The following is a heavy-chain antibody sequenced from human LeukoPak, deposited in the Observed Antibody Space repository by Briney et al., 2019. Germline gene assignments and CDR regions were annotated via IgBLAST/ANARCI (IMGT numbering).Heavy chain of an antibody. V-gene: IGHV1-2*02. CDR2: INTDSGGT. Sequence: GASVKVSCKASGYSFNTYYMNWVRQAPGQGLEWLGLINTDSGGTNFAHKFLDRVTMTRDKANTTAYLELRGLTSDDTAVYYCTRHVITLNRGLTQRREQWFDPWRQGTLVTVSS. D-gene: IGHD7-27*01. CDR3: TRHVITLNRGLTQRREQWFDP. CDR1: GYSFNTYY. J-gene: IGHJ5*02.